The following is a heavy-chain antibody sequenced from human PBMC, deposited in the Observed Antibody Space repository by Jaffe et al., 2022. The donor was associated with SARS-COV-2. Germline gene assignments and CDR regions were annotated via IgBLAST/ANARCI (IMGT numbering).Heavy chain of an antibody. Sequence: QVQLVESGGGVVQPGRSLRLSCAASGFTFSSYGMHWVRQAPGKGLEWVAVISYDGSNKYYADSVKGRFTISRDNSKNTLYLQMNSLRAEDTAVYYCAKDSGSDYDFWSGPDWFDPWGQGTLVTVSS. CDR1: GFTFSSYG. D-gene: IGHD3-3*01. J-gene: IGHJ5*02. CDR2: ISYDGSNK. CDR3: AKDSGSDYDFWSGPDWFDP. V-gene: IGHV3-30*18.